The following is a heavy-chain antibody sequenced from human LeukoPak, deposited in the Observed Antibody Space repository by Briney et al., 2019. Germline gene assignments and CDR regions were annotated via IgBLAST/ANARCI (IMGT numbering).Heavy chain of an antibody. J-gene: IGHJ4*02. CDR3: ARESSGSFHFDY. D-gene: IGHD1-26*01. V-gene: IGHV4-34*01. CDR2: INHSGST. Sequence: SETLSLTCAVYGGSFRGYYWSWIRQPPGKGLEWIGEINHSGSTNYNPPLKSRVSISVDTSKNQFALKLSSVTAADTAVYYCARESSGSFHFDYWGQGTLVTVSS. CDR1: GGSFRGYY.